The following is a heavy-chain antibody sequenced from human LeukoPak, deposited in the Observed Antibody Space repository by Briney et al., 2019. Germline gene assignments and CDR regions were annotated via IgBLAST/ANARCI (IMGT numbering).Heavy chain of an antibody. Sequence: ASVKVSCKVSGYTLTELSMHWVRQAPGKGLEWMGGFDPEDGETIYAQKFQGRVTMTEDTSTDTAYMELSSLRSEDTAVYYCATDHHGGNFAGAFDIWGQGTMVTVSS. D-gene: IGHD4-23*01. V-gene: IGHV1-24*01. CDR2: FDPEDGET. CDR3: ATDHHGGNFAGAFDI. CDR1: GYTLTELS. J-gene: IGHJ3*02.